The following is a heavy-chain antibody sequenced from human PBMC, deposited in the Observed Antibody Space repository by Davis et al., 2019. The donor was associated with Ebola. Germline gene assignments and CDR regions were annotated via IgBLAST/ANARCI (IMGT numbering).Heavy chain of an antibody. J-gene: IGHJ4*02. CDR1: GFTLGTYS. CDR2: IYDQST. CDR3: ATTQWLREFDN. Sequence: GGSLRLSCATSGFTLGTYSMNWVRQAPGKGLEWVSVIYDQSTAYADAVRGRFIISRDKSNNTLYLEMSSLRVDDTAVYYCATTQWLREFDNWGQGTLVTVSS. D-gene: IGHD6-19*01. V-gene: IGHV3-53*05.